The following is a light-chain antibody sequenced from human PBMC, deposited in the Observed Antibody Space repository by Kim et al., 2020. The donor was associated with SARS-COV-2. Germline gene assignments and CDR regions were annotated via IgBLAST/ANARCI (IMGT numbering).Light chain of an antibody. V-gene: IGKV3-11*01. J-gene: IGKJ5*01. CDR3: QQRRNWPPLT. CDR1: QSVGMY. CDR2: DVS. Sequence: SPGERANLSCRASQSVGMYLAWYQQRPGQPPRLLISDVSYRAKGVPARFSGSGSGTDFTLTISSLEPEDFAVYYCQQRRNWPPLTFGQGTRLEIK.